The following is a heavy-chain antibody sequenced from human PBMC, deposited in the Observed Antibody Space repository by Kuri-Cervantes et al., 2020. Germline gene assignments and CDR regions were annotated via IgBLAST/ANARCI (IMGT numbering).Heavy chain of an antibody. J-gene: IGHJ4*02. CDR1: GLTFSNFW. V-gene: IGHV3-11*04. Sequence: GESLKISCAASGLTFSNFWMGWVRQAPGKGLEWVSYSSSSGSTIYYADSVKGRFTISRDNAKNSLYLQLNSLRAEDSAVYYCARDGGHGIFDNWGQGSLVTVSS. CDR2: SSSSGSTI. CDR3: ARDGGHGIFDN. D-gene: IGHD3-16*01.